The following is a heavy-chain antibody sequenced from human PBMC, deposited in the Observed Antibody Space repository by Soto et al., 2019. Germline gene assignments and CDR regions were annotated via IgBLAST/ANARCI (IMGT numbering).Heavy chain of an antibody. CDR1: GFTFSSYG. Sequence: QVQLVESGGGVVQPGRSLRLSCAASGFTFSSYGMHWVRQAPGKGLEWVAVIWYDGSNKYYADSVKGRFTISRDNSKNTLYLQMTSLRAEDTAVYYCARALWVGRLDYWGQGTLVTVSS. V-gene: IGHV3-33*01. CDR3: ARALWVGRLDY. CDR2: IWYDGSNK. J-gene: IGHJ4*02. D-gene: IGHD1-26*01.